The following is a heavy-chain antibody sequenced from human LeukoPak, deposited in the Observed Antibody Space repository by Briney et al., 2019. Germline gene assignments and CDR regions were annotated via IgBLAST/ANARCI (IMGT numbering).Heavy chain of an antibody. Sequence: GSLRLSCAASGFTFSSYAMSWVRQAPGKGLEWVSVISGSGGSTDYADSVKGRFTISRDNSKNTLYLQMNSLRAEDTAVYYCAKDSTYYFGSGRGLSYWGQGTLVTVSS. D-gene: IGHD3-10*01. J-gene: IGHJ4*02. V-gene: IGHV3-23*01. CDR3: AKDSTYYFGSGRGLSY. CDR1: GFTFSSYA. CDR2: ISGSGGST.